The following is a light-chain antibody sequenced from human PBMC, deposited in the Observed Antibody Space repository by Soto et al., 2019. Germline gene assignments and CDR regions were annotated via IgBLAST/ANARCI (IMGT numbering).Light chain of an antibody. V-gene: IGKV3-20*01. CDR3: QQYGNSPWT. CDR1: QRFGSSN. J-gene: IGKJ1*01. Sequence: EIVLTQSPGNLSLSPGERGTLSCRASQRFGSSNLAWYQQKPGQAPRLLIYSTSSRATGIPDRFSGSGSGTDFPLTISRLEPEDFAEYYCQQYGNSPWTFGQGTKVEIK. CDR2: STS.